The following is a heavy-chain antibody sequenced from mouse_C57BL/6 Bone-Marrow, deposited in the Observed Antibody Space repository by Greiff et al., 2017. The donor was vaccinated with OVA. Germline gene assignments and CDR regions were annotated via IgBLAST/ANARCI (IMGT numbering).Heavy chain of an antibody. J-gene: IGHJ3*01. CDR2: INPGSGGT. V-gene: IGHV1-54*01. CDR3: ARSKIPFAY. Sequence: VKLMESGAELVRPGTSVKVSCKASGYAFTNYLIEWVKQRPGQGLEWIGVINPGSGGTNYNEKFKGKATLTADKSSSTAYMQLSSLTSEDSAVYFCARSKIPFAYWGQGTLVTVSA. CDR1: GYAFTNYL.